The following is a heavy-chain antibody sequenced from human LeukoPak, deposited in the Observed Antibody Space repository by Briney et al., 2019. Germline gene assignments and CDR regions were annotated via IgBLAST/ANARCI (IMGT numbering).Heavy chain of an antibody. J-gene: IGHJ5*02. CDR2: ISSSSTYI. CDR1: GFTFNGYS. Sequence: GGSLRLSCAASGFTFNGYSMNWVRQAPGKGLEWVSFISSSSTYIYYVDSVKGRFTISRDNGKNSLYLQMNSLRAEDTAVYYCARGASGKNRSWFDPWGQGTLVTVSS. CDR3: ARGASGKNRSWFDP. V-gene: IGHV3-21*01. D-gene: IGHD1-26*01.